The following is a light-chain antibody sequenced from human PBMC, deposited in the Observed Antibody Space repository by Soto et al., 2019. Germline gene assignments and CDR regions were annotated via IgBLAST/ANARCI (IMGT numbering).Light chain of an antibody. CDR2: DAS. V-gene: IGKV1D-13*01. J-gene: IGKJ4*01. CDR3: QQFNYYPLT. Sequence: AIQLTQSPSSLSASVGDRVTITCRASQGISSALAWYQQKPGKAPKLLIYDASSLEIGVQSRFSGSGSGTDFTPAISSLQPEDFATYYCQQFNYYPLTFGGGTKVEIK. CDR1: QGISSA.